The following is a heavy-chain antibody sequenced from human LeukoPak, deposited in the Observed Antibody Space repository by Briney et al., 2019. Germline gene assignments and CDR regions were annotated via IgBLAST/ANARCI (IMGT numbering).Heavy chain of an antibody. CDR1: GFTFSDYY. CDR3: ASNHGNWNQRDY. V-gene: IGHV3-11*04. D-gene: IGHD1-20*01. Sequence: PGGSLRLSCAASGFTFSDYYMSWIRQAPGKGLEWVSYISSSGSTIYYADSVKGRFTISRDNAKSSLYLQMNSLRAEDTAVYYCASNHGNWNQRDYWGQGTLVTVSS. CDR2: ISSSGSTI. J-gene: IGHJ4*02.